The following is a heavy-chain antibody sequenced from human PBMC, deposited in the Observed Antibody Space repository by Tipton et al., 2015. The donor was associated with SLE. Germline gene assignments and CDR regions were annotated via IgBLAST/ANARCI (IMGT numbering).Heavy chain of an antibody. CDR3: ARGGMVSFSN. V-gene: IGHV3-21*04. D-gene: IGHD3-16*01. J-gene: IGHJ4*02. CDR2: FSGTNSHI. Sequence: SLRLSCAASGFTVSSNYMSWVRQAPGKGLEWVSFFSGTNSHIYYADSLKGRFTISRDNAKNSLYLQMNSLGAEDTAVYYCARGGMVSFSNWGQGTLVTVSS. CDR1: GFTVSSNY.